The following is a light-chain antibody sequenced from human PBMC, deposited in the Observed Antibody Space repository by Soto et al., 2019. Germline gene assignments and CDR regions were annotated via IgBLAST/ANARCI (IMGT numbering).Light chain of an antibody. J-gene: IGLJ1*01. Sequence: QSVLTQPASVSGSPGQSSALSFTGTTSDVGSYDYASWYQQHPDKAPQLMIYEVTQRPSGVSNRVSGSKSGNTASLTIAGLQAEDEADYYCSSHTSVNTRVFGTGTKLTVL. V-gene: IGLV2-14*01. CDR3: SSHTSVNTRV. CDR2: EVT. CDR1: TSDVGSYDY.